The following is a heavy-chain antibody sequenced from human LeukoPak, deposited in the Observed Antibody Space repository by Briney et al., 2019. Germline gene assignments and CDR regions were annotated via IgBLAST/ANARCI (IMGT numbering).Heavy chain of an antibody. Sequence: GASVKVPCKASGYTFTSYYMHWVRQAPGQGLEWMGIINPSGGSTSYAQKFQGRVTMTRDTSTSTVYMELSSLRSEDTAVYYCARASYCSSTSCYDWFDPWGQGTLVTVSS. J-gene: IGHJ5*02. CDR1: GYTFTSYY. V-gene: IGHV1-46*01. CDR3: ARASYCSSTSCYDWFDP. D-gene: IGHD2-2*01. CDR2: INPSGGST.